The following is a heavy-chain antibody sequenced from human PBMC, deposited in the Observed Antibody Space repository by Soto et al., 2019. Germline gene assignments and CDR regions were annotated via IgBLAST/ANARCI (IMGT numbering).Heavy chain of an antibody. Sequence: GGSLRLSCAASGFTFSNYNMNWVRQAPGKGLEWVSYINTGRSTYYADSVKGRFIISRDNAKNSLYLQMNSLRVEDTAVYFCARDHVSSGSLVDYWGQGALVTVSS. CDR1: GFTFSNYN. D-gene: IGHD3-22*01. CDR2: INTGRST. J-gene: IGHJ4*02. CDR3: ARDHVSSGSLVDY. V-gene: IGHV3-48*01.